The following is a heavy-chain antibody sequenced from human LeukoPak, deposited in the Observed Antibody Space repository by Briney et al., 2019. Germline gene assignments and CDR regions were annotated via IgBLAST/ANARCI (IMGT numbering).Heavy chain of an antibody. D-gene: IGHD2-2*01. CDR3: AKDGSPQGPAAILLDLVVRIYFDY. J-gene: IGHJ4*02. CDR1: GFTFSSYS. V-gene: IGHV3-23*01. Sequence: GGSLRLSCAASGFTFSSYSMNWVRQAPGKGLEWVSAISGSGGSTYYADSVKGRFTISRDNSKNTLYLQMNSLRAEDTAVYYCAKDGSPQGPAAILLDLVVRIYFDYRGQGTLVTVSS. CDR2: ISGSGGST.